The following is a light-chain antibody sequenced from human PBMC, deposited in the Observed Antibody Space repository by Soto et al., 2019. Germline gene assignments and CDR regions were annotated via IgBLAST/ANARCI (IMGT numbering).Light chain of an antibody. CDR1: QSVSSY. CDR3: QKRSNWPPVYT. V-gene: IGKV3-11*01. CDR2: DAS. Sequence: EIVLTQSQATLSLSPGERATLSCRASQSVSSYLAWYQQKPGQAPRLLIYDASNRATGIPARFSGSGSGTDFTLTISSLEPEDFAVYYCQKRSNWPPVYTFGQGTKLEIK. J-gene: IGKJ2*01.